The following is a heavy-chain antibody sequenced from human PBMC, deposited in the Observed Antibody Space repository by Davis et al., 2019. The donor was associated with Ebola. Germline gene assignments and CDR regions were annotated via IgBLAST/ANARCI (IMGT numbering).Heavy chain of an antibody. D-gene: IGHD4-17*01. V-gene: IGHV3-33*01. J-gene: IGHJ6*02. Sequence: PGGSLRLSCAASGFTFSSYGMHWVRQAPGKGLEWVAVIWYDGSNKYYADSVKGRFTISRDNSKNTLYLQMNSLRAEDTAVYYCARDLGNGDYDRDYYGMDVWGQGTTVTVSS. CDR2: IWYDGSNK. CDR1: GFTFSSYG. CDR3: ARDLGNGDYDRDYYGMDV.